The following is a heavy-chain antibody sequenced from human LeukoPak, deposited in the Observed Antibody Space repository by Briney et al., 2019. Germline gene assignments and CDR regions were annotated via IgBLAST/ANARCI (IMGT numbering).Heavy chain of an antibody. CDR2: ISSSSSYI. D-gene: IGHD5-24*01. Sequence: PGGSLRLSCAASGFTFSSYSMNWVRQAPGKGLEWVSSISSSSSYIYYADSVKGRFTISRDNAKNSLYLQMNSLRAEDTAVYHCARGGVMATSSLDYWGQGTLVTVSS. J-gene: IGHJ4*02. CDR1: GFTFSSYS. CDR3: ARGGVMATSSLDY. V-gene: IGHV3-21*01.